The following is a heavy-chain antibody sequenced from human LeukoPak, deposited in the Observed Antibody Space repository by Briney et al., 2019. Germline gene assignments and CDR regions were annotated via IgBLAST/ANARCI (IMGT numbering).Heavy chain of an antibody. D-gene: IGHD6-19*01. CDR2: IVSGGGRT. J-gene: IGHJ4*02. Sequence: PGGSLRLSCAASGFTFNNYAMSWVRQAPGKGLDWVSAIVSGGGRTYYADSVKGRFTISRDSSKDTLYPQMNSLRAEDTAVYYCAKDTRSGWYGLFDNWGQGTLVTVSS. V-gene: IGHV3-23*01. CDR3: AKDTRSGWYGLFDN. CDR1: GFTFNNYA.